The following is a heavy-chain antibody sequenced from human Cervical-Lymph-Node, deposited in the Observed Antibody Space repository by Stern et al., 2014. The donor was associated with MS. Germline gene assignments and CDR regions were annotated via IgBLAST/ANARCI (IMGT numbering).Heavy chain of an antibody. CDR3: ASGPDYDSSDTRY. V-gene: IGHV5-51*01. CDR2: IYAVDSDT. CDR1: GDSFTNYW. D-gene: IGHD3-22*01. Sequence: EVQLVESGTEVKKPGESLKISCKASGDSFTNYWIAWVRQMPGKGLEWMSLIYAVDSDTRYSPSFQGQVTFSVDRSITTAFLQWRSLKASDTAIYYCASGPDYDSSDTRYWGQGTLVTVSS. J-gene: IGHJ4*02.